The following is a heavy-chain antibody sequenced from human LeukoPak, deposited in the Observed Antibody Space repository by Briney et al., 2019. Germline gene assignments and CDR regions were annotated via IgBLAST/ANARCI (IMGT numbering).Heavy chain of an antibody. V-gene: IGHV4-59*01. Sequence: PSETLSLTCTVSGGSIRSYYWSWIRQPPGQGLEWIGFINYSGGTTYSPSLRSRVAISIDTSNNQFSLKLASVTAADTAVYYCARGAGWYNYWGQGTLVTVSS. CDR1: GGSIRSYY. D-gene: IGHD6-19*01. CDR3: ARGAGWYNY. J-gene: IGHJ4*02. CDR2: INYSGGT.